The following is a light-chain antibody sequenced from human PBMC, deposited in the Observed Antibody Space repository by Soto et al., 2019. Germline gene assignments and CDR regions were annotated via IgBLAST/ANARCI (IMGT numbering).Light chain of an antibody. J-gene: IGLJ1*01. V-gene: IGLV2-14*01. CDR1: NSDVGGYNY. CDR3: SSYTSSSTLCV. Sequence: QSALTQPASVSGSPGQSITISCTGTNSDVGGYNYVSWYQQHPGKTPKLLIYEVSNRPSGVSNRFSGSKSGNTASLIISGLQSEDEADYYCSSYTSSSTLCVFGTGTKLTVL. CDR2: EVS.